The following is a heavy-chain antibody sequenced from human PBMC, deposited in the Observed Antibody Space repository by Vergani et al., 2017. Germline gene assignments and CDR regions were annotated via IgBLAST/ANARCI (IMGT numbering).Heavy chain of an antibody. D-gene: IGHD3-22*01. CDR2: ISSSSSYI. CDR1: GFTFSSYS. CDR3: ASAYSSGYPIFDY. J-gene: IGHJ4*02. V-gene: IGHV3-21*01. Sequence: EVQLVESGGGLVQPGGSLRLSCSASGFTFSSYSMNWVRQAPGKGLEWVSSISSSSSYIYYADSVKGRFTISRDNAKNSLYLQMNSLRAEDTAVYYCASAYSSGYPIFDYWGQGTLVTVSS.